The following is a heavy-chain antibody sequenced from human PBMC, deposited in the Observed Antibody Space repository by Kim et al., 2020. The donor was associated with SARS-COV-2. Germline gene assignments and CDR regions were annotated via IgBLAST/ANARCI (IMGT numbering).Heavy chain of an antibody. J-gene: IGHJ5*02. D-gene: IGHD5-12*01. V-gene: IGHV3-21*01. Sequence: GGSLRLSCAASGFTFSSYSMNWVRQAPGKGLEWVSSISSSSSYIYYADSVKGRFTISRDNAKNSLYLQMNSLRAEDTAVYYCARDVPEGDGYNAWCQVTLCTVSS. CDR3: ARDVPEGDGYNA. CDR2: ISSSSSYI. CDR1: GFTFSSYS.